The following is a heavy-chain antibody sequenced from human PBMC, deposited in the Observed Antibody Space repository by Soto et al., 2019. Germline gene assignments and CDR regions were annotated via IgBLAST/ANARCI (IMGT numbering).Heavy chain of an antibody. CDR3: ASENIWFGEFNVDY. Sequence: QVQLQESGPGLVKPSQTLSLTCTVSGGSISSGDYYWSWIRQPPGKGLEWIGYIYYSGSTYYNPYLKIRVTRSVDTSMNQFSLKLSSVTAADTAVYYCASENIWFGEFNVDYWGQGTLVTVSS. D-gene: IGHD3-10*01. CDR1: GGSISSGDYY. CDR2: IYYSGST. V-gene: IGHV4-30-4*01. J-gene: IGHJ4*02.